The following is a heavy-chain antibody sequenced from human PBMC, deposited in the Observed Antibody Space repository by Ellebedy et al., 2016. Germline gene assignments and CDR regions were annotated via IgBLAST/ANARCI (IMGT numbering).Heavy chain of an antibody. CDR3: ASDPLLTGYLWLFDP. Sequence: SETLSLTCTVSGGSISSSSYYWGWIRQPPGKGLEWIGSIYYSGSTYYNPSLKSRVTISVDTSKNQFSLKLSSVTAADTAVYYCASDPLLTGYLWLFDPWGQGTLVTVSS. J-gene: IGHJ5*02. CDR2: IYYSGST. D-gene: IGHD3-9*01. V-gene: IGHV4-39*01. CDR1: GGSISSSSYY.